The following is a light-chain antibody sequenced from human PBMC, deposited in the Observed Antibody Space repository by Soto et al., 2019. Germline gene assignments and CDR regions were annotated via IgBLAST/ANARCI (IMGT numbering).Light chain of an antibody. Sequence: QSALTQPPSVSGSPGQSVTISCTGVRSDIGSSNSVSWYQQVPGTVPKLMIFEVTKRPSGVPDRFSGSKSGNTASLTISGLRAEDEADYYCSSYTTGNTYVFGTGTKLTVL. J-gene: IGLJ1*01. CDR2: EVT. V-gene: IGLV2-18*02. CDR1: RSDIGSSNS. CDR3: SSYTTGNTYV.